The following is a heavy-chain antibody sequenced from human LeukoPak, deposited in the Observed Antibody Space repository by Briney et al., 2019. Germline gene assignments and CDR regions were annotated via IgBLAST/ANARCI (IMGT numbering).Heavy chain of an antibody. CDR2: IYHSGST. J-gene: IGHJ4*02. CDR1: GGSISSGGYS. CDR3: AREGLVVNNRASWGYYFDY. D-gene: IGHD3-22*01. V-gene: IGHV4-30-2*01. Sequence: SQTLSLTCAVSGGSISSGGYSWSWIRQPPGKGLEWIGYIYHSGSTYYNPSLKSRVTISVDRSKNQFSLKLSSVTAADTAVYYCAREGLVVNNRASWGYYFDYWGQGTLVTVSS.